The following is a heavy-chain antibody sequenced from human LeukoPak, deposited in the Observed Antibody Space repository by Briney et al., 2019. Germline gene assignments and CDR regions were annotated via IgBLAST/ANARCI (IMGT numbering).Heavy chain of an antibody. CDR3: ARATVAGAFDF. Sequence: SETLFLTCTVSGGSVPNFYWNWIRQSLEKRLEWIGYIYNSGSINYNPSLKSRVAISEDTSKNQFSLKLSSVTAADTAVYYCARATVAGAFDFWGQGTLVTVPS. J-gene: IGHJ4*02. V-gene: IGHV4-59*02. CDR2: IYNSGSI. CDR1: GGSVPNFY. D-gene: IGHD6-19*01.